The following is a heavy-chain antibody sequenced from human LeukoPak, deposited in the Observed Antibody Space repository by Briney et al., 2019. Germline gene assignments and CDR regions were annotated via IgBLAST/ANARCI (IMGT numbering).Heavy chain of an antibody. D-gene: IGHD3/OR15-3a*01. Sequence: PSETLSLTCAVSGGSISSSNWWSWIRQAPGKGLEWVSYISSSSSYTNYADSVKGRFTISRDNAKNSLYLQMNSLRAEDTAVYYCASGPYYYGMDVWGQGTTVTVSS. CDR2: ISSSSSYT. CDR3: ASGPYYYGMDV. V-gene: IGHV3-11*03. CDR1: GGSISSSNW. J-gene: IGHJ6*02.